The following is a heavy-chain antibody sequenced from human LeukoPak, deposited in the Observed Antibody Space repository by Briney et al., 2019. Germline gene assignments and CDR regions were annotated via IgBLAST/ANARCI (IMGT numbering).Heavy chain of an antibody. J-gene: IGHJ4*02. CDR1: GFIVSSHF. CDR2: IYSDGST. D-gene: IGHD3-10*01. CDR3: ARGTVLLWFGVDY. Sequence: GGSLRLSCAASGFIVSSHFMSWVRQPPGKGLEWVSVIYSDGSTYYTDSVKGRFTISRDNAKNTLFLQMNSLRLEDTAVYYCARGTVLLWFGVDYWGQGTLATVSS. V-gene: IGHV3-53*05.